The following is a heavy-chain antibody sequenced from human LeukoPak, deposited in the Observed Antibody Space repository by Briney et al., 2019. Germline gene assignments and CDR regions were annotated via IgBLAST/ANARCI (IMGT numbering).Heavy chain of an antibody. CDR1: GFTFSSYW. D-gene: IGHD3-10*01. CDR3: AREFDGSDYFDY. Sequence: GGSLRLSCAASGFTFSSYWMSWVRQAPGKGLEWVASIKQDGSEKYYVDSVKGRFTISRDNAENSLYLQMNSLRAEDTAVYYCAREFDGSDYFDYWGQGTLVTVSS. V-gene: IGHV3-7*01. CDR2: IKQDGSEK. J-gene: IGHJ4*02.